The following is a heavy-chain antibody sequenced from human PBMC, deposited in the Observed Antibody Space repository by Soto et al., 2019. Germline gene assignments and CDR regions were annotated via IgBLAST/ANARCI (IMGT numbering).Heavy chain of an antibody. D-gene: IGHD3-3*01. V-gene: IGHV4-59*01. CDR3: AREGLDYDFWSGYYTGTWFDP. Sequence: AETLSLTCTVSGGSISDYYWSWVRQPPGKGLEWIGYIYYSGSTNYNPSLKSRVTISVDTSKNQFSLKLSSVTAADTAVYYCAREGLDYDFWSGYYTGTWFDPWGQGTLVTVSS. CDR2: IYYSGST. CDR1: GGSISDYY. J-gene: IGHJ5*02.